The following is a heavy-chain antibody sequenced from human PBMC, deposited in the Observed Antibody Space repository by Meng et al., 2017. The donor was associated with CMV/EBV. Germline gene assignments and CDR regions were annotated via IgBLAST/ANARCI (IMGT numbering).Heavy chain of an antibody. J-gene: IGHJ4*02. Sequence: SETLSLTCTVSGGSISSYYWRWIRQPPGKGLEWFGYIHYSGSTNYNPSLKSRDTISVDTSKNQFSLKLSSVTAADTAVYSCARARYYCSGCCYYFGYWGQGTLVTVSS. D-gene: IGHD2-15*01. CDR2: IHYSGST. CDR3: ARARYYCSGCCYYFGY. V-gene: IGHV4-59*01. CDR1: GGSISSYY.